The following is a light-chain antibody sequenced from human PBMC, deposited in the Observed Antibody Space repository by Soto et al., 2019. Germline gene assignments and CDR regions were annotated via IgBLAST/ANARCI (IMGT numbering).Light chain of an antibody. CDR3: QKYNGAPLT. V-gene: IGKV1-27*01. CDR1: QVITNY. Sequence: IRMTQSPASLSASVGDRVTITCRASQVITNYLAWYQQKPGQVPKLLIYAASKLQSGVPSRFSGSGFGTDLTLTITSLQAEDVATYYCQKYNGAPLTFGGGTKVDIK. CDR2: AAS. J-gene: IGKJ4*01.